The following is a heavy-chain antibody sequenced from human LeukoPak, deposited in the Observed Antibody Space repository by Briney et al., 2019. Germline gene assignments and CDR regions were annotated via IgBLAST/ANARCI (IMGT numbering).Heavy chain of an antibody. V-gene: IGHV3-23*01. J-gene: IGHJ4*02. D-gene: IGHD5-24*01. CDR3: AKSGYNRFDY. CDR1: GFTFSSSA. CDR2: ISGSGSGGST. Sequence: GGSLRLSCAASGFTFSSSAMSWVRQAPGKRLEWVSSISGSGSGGSTYYADSVKGRFTISRDNSRNTLYLQMNSLRAEDTAVYYCAKSGYNRFDYWGQGTLVTVSS.